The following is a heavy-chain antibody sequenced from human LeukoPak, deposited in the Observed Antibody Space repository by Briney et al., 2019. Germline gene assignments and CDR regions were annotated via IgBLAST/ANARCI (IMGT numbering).Heavy chain of an antibody. Sequence: SETLSLTCTVSGGSISSSSYYWGWIRQPPGKGLGWIGSIYYSGSTYYNPSLKSRVTISVDTSKNQFSLKLSSVTAADTAVYYCARGMVRGPPGYWGQGTLVTVSS. CDR1: GGSISSSSYY. CDR3: ARGMVRGPPGY. D-gene: IGHD3-10*01. J-gene: IGHJ4*02. CDR2: IYYSGST. V-gene: IGHV4-39*01.